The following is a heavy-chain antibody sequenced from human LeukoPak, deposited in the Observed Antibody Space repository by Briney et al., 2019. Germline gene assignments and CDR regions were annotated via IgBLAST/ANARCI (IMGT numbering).Heavy chain of an antibody. Sequence: GASVKVSCKASGYTFTSYDINWVRQATGQGLEWMGWMNPNSGNTGYAQKFQGRVTMTRNTSISTAYMELSSLRAEDTAVYYCAKSSSYDSSGYYSSYYFDYWSQGTLVTVSS. D-gene: IGHD3-22*01. CDR1: GYTFTSYD. CDR3: AKSSSYDSSGYYSSYYFDY. CDR2: MNPNSGNT. J-gene: IGHJ4*02. V-gene: IGHV1-8*01.